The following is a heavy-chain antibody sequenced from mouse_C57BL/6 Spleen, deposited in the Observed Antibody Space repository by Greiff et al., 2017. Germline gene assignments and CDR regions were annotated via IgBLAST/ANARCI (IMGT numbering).Heavy chain of an antibody. Sequence: EVHLVESGGGLVQPGGSMTLSCAASGFTFSDSWMDWVRQSPEKGLEWVAEIRNKANNHATYYAVSVKGRFTIYRDDSKSSVYLQMNSLRAEDTCMYYCTRYYYGGNPLDYWGQGTTLTVSS. J-gene: IGHJ2*01. CDR1: GFTFSDSW. CDR2: IRNKANNHAT. V-gene: IGHV6-6*01. CDR3: TRYYYGGNPLDY. D-gene: IGHD1-1*01.